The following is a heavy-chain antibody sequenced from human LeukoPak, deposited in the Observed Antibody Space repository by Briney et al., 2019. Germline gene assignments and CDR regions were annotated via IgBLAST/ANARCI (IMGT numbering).Heavy chain of an antibody. Sequence: PGESLKISCKGSGNSFTNYWIGWVRQMPGKGLEWMGITYPGDSDTRYSPSFQGQVTISADKSIWTAYLQWSSLKASDTAMYYCATREGARDSGVDYWGQGTLVTVSS. CDR1: GNSFTNYW. J-gene: IGHJ4*02. V-gene: IGHV5-51*01. CDR2: TYPGDSDT. CDR3: ATREGARDSGVDY. D-gene: IGHD3-10*01.